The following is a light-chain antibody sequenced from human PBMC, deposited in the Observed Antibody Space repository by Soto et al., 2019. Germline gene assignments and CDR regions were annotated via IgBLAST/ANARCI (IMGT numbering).Light chain of an antibody. CDR2: KAS. J-gene: IGKJ4*01. CDR1: QSIRSW. Sequence: DIQMTQSPSTLSASVGDRVTITCRASQSIRSWLAWYQQKPGKAPKLLIQKASSLESGVPSRFSASGSGTEFTLTISSLQPDDFATYYCQQYDSFSLTFGGGTKVEIK. V-gene: IGKV1-5*03. CDR3: QQYDSFSLT.